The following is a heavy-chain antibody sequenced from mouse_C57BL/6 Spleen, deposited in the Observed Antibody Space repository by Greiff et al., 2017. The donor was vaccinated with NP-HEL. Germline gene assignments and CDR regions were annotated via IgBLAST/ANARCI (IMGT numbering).Heavy chain of an antibody. CDR3: ARTGTNYFDY. D-gene: IGHD4-1*01. CDR1: GYTFTSYW. V-gene: IGHV1-69*01. CDR2: IDPSDSYT. Sequence: VQLQQSGAELVMPGASVKLSCKASGYTFTSYWMHWVKQRPGQGLEWIGEIDPSDSYTNYNQKFTGKSTLTVDKSSSTAYMQLSSLTSEDSAVYYCARTGTNYFDYWGQGTTLTVSS. J-gene: IGHJ2*01.